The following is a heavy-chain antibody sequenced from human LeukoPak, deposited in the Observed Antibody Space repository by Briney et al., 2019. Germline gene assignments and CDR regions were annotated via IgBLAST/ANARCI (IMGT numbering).Heavy chain of an antibody. J-gene: IGHJ5*02. CDR1: GGTFSSYA. D-gene: IGHD1-26*01. Sequence: ASVKVSCKASGGTFSSYAISWVRQAPGQGLEWMGWISAYNGNTNYAQKLQGRVTMTTDTSTSTAYMELRSLRSDDTAVYYCARARSLYNWFDPWGQGTLVTVSS. V-gene: IGHV1-18*01. CDR3: ARARSLYNWFDP. CDR2: ISAYNGNT.